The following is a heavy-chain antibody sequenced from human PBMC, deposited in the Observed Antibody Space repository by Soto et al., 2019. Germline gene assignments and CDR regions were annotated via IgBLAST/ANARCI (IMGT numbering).Heavy chain of an antibody. CDR1: GGSISSGDYY. D-gene: IGHD3-22*01. J-gene: IGHJ5*02. CDR2: IYYSGST. CDR3: ARHTTYYYDSSGYYKNWLDP. Sequence: SETLSLTCTVSGGSISSGDYYWSWIRQPPGKGLEWIGYIYYSGSTYYNPSLKSRVTISVDTSKNQFSLKLSSVTAADTAVYYCARHTTYYYDSSGYYKNWLDPWGQGTLVTVSS. V-gene: IGHV4-30-4*01.